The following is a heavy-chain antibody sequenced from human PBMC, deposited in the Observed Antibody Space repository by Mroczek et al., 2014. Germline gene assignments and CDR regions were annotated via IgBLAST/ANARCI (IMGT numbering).Heavy chain of an antibody. CDR2: IYTSGST. Sequence: QVQLQQWGPGLVKPSQTLSLTCTVSGGSISSGSYYWSWIRQPAGKGLEWIGRIYTSGSTNYNPSLKSRVTMSVDTSKNQFSLKLSSVTAADTAVYYCARAGMYCSSTSCPNWYFDLWGRGTLVTVSS. V-gene: IGHV4-61*02. CDR3: ARAGMYCSSTSCPNWYFDL. CDR1: GGSISSGSYY. J-gene: IGHJ2*01. D-gene: IGHD2-2*01.